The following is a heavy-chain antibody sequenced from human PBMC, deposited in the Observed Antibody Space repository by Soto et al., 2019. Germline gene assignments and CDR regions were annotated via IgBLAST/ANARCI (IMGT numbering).Heavy chain of an antibody. D-gene: IGHD4-4*01. J-gene: IGHJ6*02. CDR3: ARDRAATVTTPYYYYGMDV. CDR2: IIPIFGTA. Sequence: ASVKVSCKASGGTFCSYAISWVRQAPGQGLEWMGGIIPIFGTANYAQKFQGRVTITADESTSTAYMELSSLRSEDTAVYYCARDRAATVTTPYYYYGMDVWGQGTTVTVSS. CDR1: GGTFCSYA. V-gene: IGHV1-69*13.